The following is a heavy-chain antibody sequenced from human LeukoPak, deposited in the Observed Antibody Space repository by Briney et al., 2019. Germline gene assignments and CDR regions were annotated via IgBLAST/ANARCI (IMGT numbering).Heavy chain of an antibody. V-gene: IGHV3-33*08. J-gene: IGHJ4*02. CDR3: ARDRYRDSQGPFDN. CDR1: GFTFRSYG. CDR2: IWYDGSNK. Sequence: PGGSLRLSCAASGFTFRSYGMHWVRQAPAKGLEWGAVIWYDGSNKNYTDSVKSRLTISRDNFKNPLYLQMSSVRAEDTAVYYCARDRYRDSQGPFDNWGQGTLVSVSS. D-gene: IGHD1-26*01.